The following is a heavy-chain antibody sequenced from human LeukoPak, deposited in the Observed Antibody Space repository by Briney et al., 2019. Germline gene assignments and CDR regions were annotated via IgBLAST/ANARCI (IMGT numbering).Heavy chain of an antibody. D-gene: IGHD3-10*01. V-gene: IGHV4-39*07. CDR1: GGSISSSSYY. CDR2: IYYSGST. CDR3: ARVGSGSYYNDPFDY. Sequence: SETLSLTCTVSGGSISSSSYYWGWIRQPPGKGLEWIGSIYYSGSTYYNPSLKSRVTISVDTSKNRFSLKLSSVTAADTAVYYCARVGSGSYYNDPFDYWGQGTLVTVSS. J-gene: IGHJ4*02.